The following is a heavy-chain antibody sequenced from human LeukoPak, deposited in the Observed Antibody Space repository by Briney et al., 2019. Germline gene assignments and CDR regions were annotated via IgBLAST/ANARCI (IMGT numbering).Heavy chain of an antibody. CDR3: ARGPLPYY. J-gene: IGHJ4*02. CDR1: GFTFSSYA. Sequence: GSLRLSCAASGFTFSSYAMSWIRQPPGKGLEWIGYIYYSGSTNYNPSLKSRVTISVDTSKNQFSLKLSSVTAADAAVYYCARGPLPYYWGQGTLVTVSS. CDR2: IYYSGST. V-gene: IGHV4-59*01.